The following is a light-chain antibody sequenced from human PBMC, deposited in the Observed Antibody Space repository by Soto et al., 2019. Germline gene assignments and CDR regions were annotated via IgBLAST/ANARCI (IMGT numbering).Light chain of an antibody. CDR2: QDN. J-gene: IGLJ2*01. Sequence: SYELTQPPSVSVSPGQTANITCSGDKLGDKYACWYQQKPGQSPVLVIYQDNKRPSGIPERFSGSNSGNTATLTISGTQAMDEADYYCQAWDSSTAVFGGATKLTVL. CDR1: KLGDKY. V-gene: IGLV3-1*01. CDR3: QAWDSSTAV.